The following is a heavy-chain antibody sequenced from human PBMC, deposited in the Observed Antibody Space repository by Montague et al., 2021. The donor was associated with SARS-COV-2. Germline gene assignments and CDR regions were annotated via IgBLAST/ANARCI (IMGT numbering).Heavy chain of an antibody. CDR1: GFSLKTSGEG. CDR3: AHPRAYCSDTTCYRNWSFDL. J-gene: IGHJ2*01. CDR2: IYWSDDK. D-gene: IGHD2-2*01. Sequence: PALVKPTQTLTLTCTFSGFSLKTSGEGVGWIRQSPGKAPEWLALIYWSDDKNYSPSLTSRLTISRDTSKNQVVLSMTNMGPVDTATYYCAHPRAYCSDTTCYRNWSFDLWGRGTLVTVSS. V-gene: IGHV2-5*01.